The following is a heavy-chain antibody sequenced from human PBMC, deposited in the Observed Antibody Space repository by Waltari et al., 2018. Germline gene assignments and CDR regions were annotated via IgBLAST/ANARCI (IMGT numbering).Heavy chain of an antibody. CDR2: IYHSGST. V-gene: IGHV4-38-2*02. D-gene: IGHD1-26*01. J-gene: IGHJ4*02. CDR3: ARARYSGSYEGDFDY. Sequence: QVQLQESGPGLVKPSETLSLTCTVSGYSISSGYYWGWIRQPPGKGLEWIGSIYHSGSTYYNPSLKSRVTISVDTSKNQFSLKLSSVTAADTAVYYCARARYSGSYEGDFDYWGQGTLVTVSS. CDR1: GYSISSGYY.